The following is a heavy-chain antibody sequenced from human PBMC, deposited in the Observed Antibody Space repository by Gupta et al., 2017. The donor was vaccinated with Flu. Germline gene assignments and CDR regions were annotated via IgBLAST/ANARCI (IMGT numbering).Heavy chain of an antibody. CDR2: ISSSSSYI. Sequence: EVQLVESGGGLVKPGGSLRLSCAASGFTFSSYSMNWVRQAPGKGLEWVSSISSSSSYIYYADSVKGRFTISRDNAKNSLYLQMNSLRAEDTAVYYCARDLFRGYSYGAQGEYFQHWGQGTLVTVSS. CDR3: ARDLFRGYSYGAQGEYFQH. V-gene: IGHV3-21*01. CDR1: GFTFSSYS. D-gene: IGHD5-18*01. J-gene: IGHJ1*01.